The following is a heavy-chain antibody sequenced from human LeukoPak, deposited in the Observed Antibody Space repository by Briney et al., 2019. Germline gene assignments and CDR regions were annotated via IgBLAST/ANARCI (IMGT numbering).Heavy chain of an antibody. CDR3: AIWTSGNY. D-gene: IGHD1-1*01. Sequence: GGSLRLSCAASEFIFNRSWMNWVRQAPGKGLEWVANMDPSGSQKRYVDSVKGRFTISKDNPGTSLYLDMFGLRAEDTAIYYCAIWTSGNYWGQGTPVTVSS. J-gene: IGHJ4*02. CDR2: MDPSGSQK. V-gene: IGHV3-7*01. CDR1: EFIFNRSW.